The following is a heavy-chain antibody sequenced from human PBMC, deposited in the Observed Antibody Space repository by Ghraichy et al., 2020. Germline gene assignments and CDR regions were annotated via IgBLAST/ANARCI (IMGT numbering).Heavy chain of an antibody. J-gene: IGHJ3*02. CDR2: ISGSGGST. Sequence: GESLNISCAASGFTFSSYAMSWVRQAPGKGLEWVSAISGSGGSTYYADSVKGRFTISRDNSKNTLYLQMNSLRAEDTAVYYCAKTIAVAGTYAFDIWGQGTMVTVSS. D-gene: IGHD6-19*01. CDR3: AKTIAVAGTYAFDI. CDR1: GFTFSSYA. V-gene: IGHV3-23*01.